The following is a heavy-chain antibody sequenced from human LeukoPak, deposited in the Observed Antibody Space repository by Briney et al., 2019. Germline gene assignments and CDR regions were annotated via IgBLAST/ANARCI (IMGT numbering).Heavy chain of an antibody. J-gene: IGHJ3*02. D-gene: IGHD3-22*01. CDR2: IYYSGST. CDR1: GGSISSHY. CDR3: ARRDGETYYYDSSGHGIGAFDI. Sequence: PSETLSLTCTVSGGSISSHYWSWIRQPPGKGLEWIGYIYYSGSTNYNPSLKSRVTISVDTSKNQFSLKLSSVTAADTAVYYCARRDGETYYYDSSGHGIGAFDIWGQGTMVTVSS. V-gene: IGHV4-59*11.